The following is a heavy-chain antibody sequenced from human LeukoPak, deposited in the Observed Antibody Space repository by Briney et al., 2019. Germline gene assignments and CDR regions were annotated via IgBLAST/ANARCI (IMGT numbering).Heavy chain of an antibody. CDR3: ARARRQSGGSSSRCYFDY. J-gene: IGHJ4*02. D-gene: IGHD1-26*01. V-gene: IGHV4-34*01. Sequence: SETLSLTCAVYGGSFSGYYWSWIRQPPGKGLEWIGEINHSGSTNYNPSLKNRVTISVDTSKNQFSLKLSSVTAADTAVYYCARARRQSGGSSSRCYFDYWGQGTLVTVSS. CDR1: GGSFSGYY. CDR2: INHSGST.